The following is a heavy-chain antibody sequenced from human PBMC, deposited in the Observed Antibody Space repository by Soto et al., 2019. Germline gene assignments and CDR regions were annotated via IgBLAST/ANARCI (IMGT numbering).Heavy chain of an antibody. D-gene: IGHD3-3*01. CDR1: GFTFSNFG. Sequence: EEILVESGGKLVQPGASLRLSCAASGFTFSNFGMNWVRQVPGGGLEWLSYITSSVSTIYYADSVKGRFTISRDNAKRSLYLQMDSLRVEDTGIYYCAREGAYLQADDGFDLWGQGTMVVVSS. CDR2: ITSSVSTI. CDR3: AREGAYLQADDGFDL. V-gene: IGHV3-48*01. J-gene: IGHJ3*01.